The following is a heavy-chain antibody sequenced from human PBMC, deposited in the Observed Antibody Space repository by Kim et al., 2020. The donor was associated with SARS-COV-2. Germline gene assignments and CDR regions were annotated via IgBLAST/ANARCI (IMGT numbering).Heavy chain of an antibody. J-gene: IGHJ4*02. V-gene: IGHV1-69*01. CDR3: AREIVGATGIGDY. D-gene: IGHD1-26*01. Sequence: YAQKFQGRVTITADESTSTAYMELSSLRSEDTVVYYCAREIVGATGIGDYWGQGTLVTVSS.